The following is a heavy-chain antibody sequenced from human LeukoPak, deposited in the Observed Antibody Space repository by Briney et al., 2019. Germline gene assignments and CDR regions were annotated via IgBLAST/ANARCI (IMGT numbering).Heavy chain of an antibody. D-gene: IGHD2-21*01. CDR2: ISYDGSNK. CDR3: AKWFVSFDI. J-gene: IGHJ3*02. V-gene: IGHV3-30*18. Sequence: GGSLRLSCAASGFTFSSYGMHWVRQAPGKGLEWVAVISYDGSNKYYADSVKGRFTISRDNSKNTLYLQMNSLRAEDTAVYYCAKWFVSFDIWGQGTMVTVS. CDR1: GFTFSSYG.